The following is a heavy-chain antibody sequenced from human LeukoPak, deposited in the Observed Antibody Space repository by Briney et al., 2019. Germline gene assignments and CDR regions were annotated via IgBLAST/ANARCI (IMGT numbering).Heavy chain of an antibody. V-gene: IGHV3-33*01. J-gene: IGHJ4*02. Sequence: QPGRSLRLSCAASGFTFSNYAMHWVRQAPGKGLEWMAVIWPDGSNKYYEDSVKGRFTISRDNSRNTLFVEINSLRVEDTAIFYCARGVGNPGAHFDYWGQGTLVTVSS. CDR3: ARGVGNPGAHFDY. CDR2: IWPDGSNK. CDR1: GFTFSNYA. D-gene: IGHD2/OR15-2a*01.